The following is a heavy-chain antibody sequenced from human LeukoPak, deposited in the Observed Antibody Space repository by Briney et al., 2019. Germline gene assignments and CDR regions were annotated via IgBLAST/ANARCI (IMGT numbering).Heavy chain of an antibody. Sequence: GGSLRLSCAASGFTLSSYSMNWVRQAPEKGLAWVSSISSSSSYIYYADSVKGRFTISRDNAKNSLYLQMNSLRAEDTAVYYCARGYSSSQDVWGQGTTVTVSS. J-gene: IGHJ6*02. CDR1: GFTLSSYS. V-gene: IGHV3-21*01. CDR2: ISSSSSYI. D-gene: IGHD6-13*01. CDR3: ARGYSSSQDV.